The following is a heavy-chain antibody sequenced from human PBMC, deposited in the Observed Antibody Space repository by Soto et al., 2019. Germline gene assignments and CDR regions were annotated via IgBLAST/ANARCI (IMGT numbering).Heavy chain of an antibody. D-gene: IGHD4-17*01. J-gene: IGHJ4*02. CDR1: GGAFSNHA. V-gene: IGHV1-69*06. Sequence: SVKVSCKAAGGAFSNHAISWVRQAPGQGLEWMGGIIPIFGTPMYAQEFKGRVTITADKSMSTVYMELSSLRSEDTAVYYCARDPGPYGDYSYWGQGTLVTVSS. CDR3: ARDPGPYGDYSY. CDR2: IIPIFGTP.